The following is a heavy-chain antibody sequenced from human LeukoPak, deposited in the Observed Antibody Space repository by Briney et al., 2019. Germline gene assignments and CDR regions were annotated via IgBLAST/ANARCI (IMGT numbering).Heavy chain of an antibody. CDR2: ISHSGSEK. V-gene: IGHV3-30*18. D-gene: IGHD1-1*01. Sequence: GGSLRLSCAASGFTVSSNYISWVRQAPGKGLEWVALISHSGSEKYYADSVEGRFTISRDNSRNTLYLQMNSLSVEDTAFYYCAKDLANSWTTDYWGQGTLVTVSS. CDR3: AKDLANSWTTDY. CDR1: GFTVSSNY. J-gene: IGHJ4*02.